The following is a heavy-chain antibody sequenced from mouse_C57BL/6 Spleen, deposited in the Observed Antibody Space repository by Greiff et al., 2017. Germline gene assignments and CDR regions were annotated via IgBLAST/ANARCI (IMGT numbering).Heavy chain of an antibody. D-gene: IGHD2-3*01. CDR1: GYTFTDYE. J-gene: IGHJ1*03. CDR2: IDPETGGT. Sequence: QVQLQQSGAELVRPGASVTLSCKASGYTFTDYEMHWVKQTPVHGLEWIGAIDPETGGTAYNQKFKGKAILTADKASSTAYMELRSLTSEDSAVDYCTRKGDGFYWYFDVWGTGTTVTVSS. V-gene: IGHV1-15*01. CDR3: TRKGDGFYWYFDV.